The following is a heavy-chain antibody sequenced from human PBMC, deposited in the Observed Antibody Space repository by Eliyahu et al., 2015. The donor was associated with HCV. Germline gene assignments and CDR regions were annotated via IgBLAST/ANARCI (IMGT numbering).Heavy chain of an antibody. Sequence: QVQLVESGGGVVQSGGSLKLSCAASGFNFNTYGMNWVRQAPGKGLEWLAFIWYDARERYYADFVKGRFTISRDNSKNTLFLQINSLRPDDSAVYFCAKERLPWAPERTFDSWGQGTLVSVSS. V-gene: IGHV3-30*02. CDR3: AKERLPWAPERTFDS. CDR2: IWYDARER. CDR1: GFNFNTYG. D-gene: IGHD5-12*01. J-gene: IGHJ4*02.